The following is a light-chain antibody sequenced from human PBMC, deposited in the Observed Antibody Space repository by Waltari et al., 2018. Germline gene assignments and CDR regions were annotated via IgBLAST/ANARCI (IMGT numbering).Light chain of an antibody. J-gene: IGLJ3*02. CDR1: SSNIGSQY. V-gene: IGLV1-47*01. Sequence: QSVLTQTPSASGTPGQRVTISCSGSSSNIGSQYVFWYQQLPGTPPKLLIYKNDQPPSGVPGRFSGSESGTSASLAISGLRSEDEADYYCATWDDRLSGWLFGGGTKLTAL. CDR2: KND. CDR3: ATWDDRLSGWL.